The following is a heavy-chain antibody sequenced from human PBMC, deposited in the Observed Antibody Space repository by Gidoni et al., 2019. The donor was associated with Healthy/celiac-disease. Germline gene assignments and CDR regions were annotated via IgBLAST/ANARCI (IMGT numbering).Heavy chain of an antibody. J-gene: IGHJ4*02. Sequence: SLNCAVSAGSFSGYYWSWIRQPPGQGLEWIGEINHSGSTNYNPSLKSRVTISVDTSKNQFSLKLSSVPAADTAVYYCARGLSVFWRGVGYFDYWGQGTLVTVSS. V-gene: IGHV4-34*01. CDR2: INHSGST. CDR3: ARGLSVFWRGVGYFDY. D-gene: IGHD3-3*01. CDR1: AGSFSGYY.